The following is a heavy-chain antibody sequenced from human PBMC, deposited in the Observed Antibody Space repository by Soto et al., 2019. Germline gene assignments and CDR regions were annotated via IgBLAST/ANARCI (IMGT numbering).Heavy chain of an antibody. J-gene: IGHJ6*02. CDR3: ARDHAPGYCSSTSCYQYYYYGMDV. D-gene: IGHD2-2*01. V-gene: IGHV4-34*09. CDR2: IYYSGST. CDR1: GGSFSGYY. Sequence: SETLSLTCAVYGGSFSGYYWSWIRQPPGKGLEWIGYIYYSGSTYYNPSLKSRVTISVDTSKNQFSLKLSSVTAADTAVYYCARDHAPGYCSSTSCYQYYYYGMDVWGQGTTVTVSS.